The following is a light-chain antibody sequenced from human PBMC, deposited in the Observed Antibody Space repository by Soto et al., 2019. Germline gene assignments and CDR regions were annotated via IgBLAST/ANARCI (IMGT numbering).Light chain of an antibody. CDR3: QQSYNLKFT. CDR2: AAS. J-gene: IGKJ3*01. Sequence: DIQMTQSPSSLSASVGDRVTITCRASQSISRYLNWYQKKPGTAPKLLIYAASTLQSGVPSRFSGTASGTDFTLTIRSLQPEDTATYYCQQSYNLKFTFGPRTKVDIK. CDR1: QSISRY. V-gene: IGKV1-39*01.